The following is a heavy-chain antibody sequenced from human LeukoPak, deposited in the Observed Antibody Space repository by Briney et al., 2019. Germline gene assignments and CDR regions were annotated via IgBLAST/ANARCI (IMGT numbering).Heavy chain of an antibody. CDR3: ARGAIGVAGTFEN. V-gene: IGHV3-53*01. D-gene: IGHD6-19*01. CDR2: IYSGGST. Sequence: GGSLRLSCAASGFTVSSNYMNWVRQAPGKVLEWVSVIYSGGSTYYADSVEGRFTISRDNSKNILSLQMNNLRAEDTAVYYCARGAIGVAGTFENWGQGALVTVSS. J-gene: IGHJ4*02. CDR1: GFTVSSNY.